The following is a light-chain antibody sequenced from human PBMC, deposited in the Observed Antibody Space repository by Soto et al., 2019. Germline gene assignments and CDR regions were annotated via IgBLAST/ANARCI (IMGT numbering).Light chain of an antibody. CDR2: KAS. V-gene: IGKV1-5*03. CDR3: QHYNSYSEA. CDR1: QTISSW. J-gene: IGKJ1*01. Sequence: DIQMTQSPSSLSASVGDRVTITCRASQTISSWLAWYQQKPGKAPKLLIYKASTLKSGVPSRFSGSGSGKDFTLTISSLKPDDFETYYCQHYNSYSEAFGQGTKGDSK.